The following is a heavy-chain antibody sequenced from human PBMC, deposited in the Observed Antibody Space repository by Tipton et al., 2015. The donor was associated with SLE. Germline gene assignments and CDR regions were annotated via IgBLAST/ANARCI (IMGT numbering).Heavy chain of an antibody. D-gene: IGHD2-15*01. J-gene: IGHJ4*02. Sequence: TLSLTCTVSGGSISSGSYYWSWIRQPAGKGLEWIGRIYTSGSTNYNPSLKSRVTISVDTSKNQFSLKLSSVTAADTAVYYCARDRVGGGGHFDYWGQGTLVTVSS. CDR1: GGSISSGSYY. V-gene: IGHV4-61*02. CDR2: IYTSGST. CDR3: ARDRVGGGGHFDY.